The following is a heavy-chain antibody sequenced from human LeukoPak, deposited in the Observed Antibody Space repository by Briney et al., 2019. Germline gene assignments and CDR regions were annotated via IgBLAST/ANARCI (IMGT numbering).Heavy chain of an antibody. J-gene: IGHJ4*02. D-gene: IGHD6-19*01. CDR2: INHSGST. Sequence: SETLSLTCTVSGGSISSSSYYWGWIRQPPGKGLEWIGEINHSGSTNYNPSLKSRVTISVDTSKNQFSLKLSSVTAADTAVYYCARRKPRIAVAGSWGQGTLVTVSS. V-gene: IGHV4-39*07. CDR3: ARRKPRIAVAGS. CDR1: GGSISSSSYY.